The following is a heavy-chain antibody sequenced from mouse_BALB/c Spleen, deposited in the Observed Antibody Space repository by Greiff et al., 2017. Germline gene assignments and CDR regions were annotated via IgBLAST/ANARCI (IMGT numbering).Heavy chain of an antibody. CDR1: GFSLTSYG. CDR2: IWAGGST. D-gene: IGHD2-2*01. CDR3: ARDEGLPYYAMDY. Sequence: VHLVESGPGLVAPSQSLSITCTVSGFSLTSYGVHWVRQPPGKGLEWLGVIWAGGSTNYNSALMSRLSISKDNSKSQVFLKMNSLQTDDTAMYYCARDEGLPYYAMDYWGQGTSVTVSS. J-gene: IGHJ4*01. V-gene: IGHV2-9*02.